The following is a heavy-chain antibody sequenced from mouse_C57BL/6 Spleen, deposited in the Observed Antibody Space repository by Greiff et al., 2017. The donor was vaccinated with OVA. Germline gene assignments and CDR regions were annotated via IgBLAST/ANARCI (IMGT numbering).Heavy chain of an antibody. CDR3: ASGAYDYDQAWFAY. V-gene: IGHV1-72*01. D-gene: IGHD2-4*01. CDR1: GYTFTSYW. Sequence: QVQLQQPGAELVKPGASVKLSCKASGYTFTSYWMHWVKQRPGRGLEWIGRIDPNSGGPKYNEKFKSKATLTVDKPSSTAYIQLSSMASEDYAGYYCASGAYDYDQAWFAYWGQGTLVTVSA. CDR2: IDPNSGGP. J-gene: IGHJ3*01.